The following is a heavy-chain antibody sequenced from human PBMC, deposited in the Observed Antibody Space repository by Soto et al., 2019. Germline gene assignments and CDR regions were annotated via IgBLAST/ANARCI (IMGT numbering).Heavy chain of an antibody. D-gene: IGHD3-3*01. Sequence: QVQLVQSGAEVKKPGSSVKVSCKASGGTFSSYTISWVRQAPGQGLEWMGRIIPILGIANYAQKFQGRVTITADKSTSTAYMELSSLRSEDTAVYYCERDLKGSGWFDPWGQGTLVTVSS. CDR3: ERDLKGSGWFDP. CDR1: GGTFSSYT. J-gene: IGHJ5*02. CDR2: IIPILGIA. V-gene: IGHV1-69*08.